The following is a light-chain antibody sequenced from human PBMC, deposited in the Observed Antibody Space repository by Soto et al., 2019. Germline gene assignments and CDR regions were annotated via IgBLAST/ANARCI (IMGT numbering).Light chain of an antibody. J-gene: IGKJ4*01. V-gene: IGKV1-5*01. CDR3: QQYNSYSLT. CDR2: DVS. CDR1: QTLSSW. Sequence: DIKMTQSPSTLSASVGDRVTITCRASQTLSSWLAWYQHKPGKAPKLLIYDVSSLESGFPSRFSGSGSGTEFTLTISSLQPDDFATYYCQQYNSYSLTFGGGTKVEIK.